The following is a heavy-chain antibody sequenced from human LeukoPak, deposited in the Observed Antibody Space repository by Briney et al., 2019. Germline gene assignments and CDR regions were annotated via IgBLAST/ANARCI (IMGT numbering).Heavy chain of an antibody. CDR3: ARGGSSWDVIDY. Sequence: PSETLSLTCTVSGGSISSYYWSWIRQPPGKGLEWIGYIYYSRSTNYNPPLKSRITISVDTSKHQFSLKLSSVTAADTALYYCARGGSSWDVIDYWGQGTLVTVSS. CDR1: GGSISSYY. V-gene: IGHV4-59*08. CDR2: IYYSRST. D-gene: IGHD6-13*01. J-gene: IGHJ4*02.